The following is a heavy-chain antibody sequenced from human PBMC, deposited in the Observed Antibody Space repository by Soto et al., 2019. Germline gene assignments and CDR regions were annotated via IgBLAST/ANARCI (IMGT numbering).Heavy chain of an antibody. CDR2: ISGGGRPI. J-gene: IGHJ4*02. CDR1: GFTFSTFS. D-gene: IGHD6-19*01. CDR3: AIDVGWAFDS. V-gene: IGHV3-48*02. Sequence: EVQLVESGGGSVQPGGSLRLSCAASGFTFSTFSMNWVRQAPGRGLEWISYISGGGRPISYADSVKGRFTISRDNAKNSLYLQMDSLRNEDTAVYYCAIDVGWAFDSWGQGTLVNVSS.